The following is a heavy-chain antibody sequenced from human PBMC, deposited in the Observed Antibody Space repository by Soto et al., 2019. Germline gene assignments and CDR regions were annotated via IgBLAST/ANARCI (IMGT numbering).Heavy chain of an antibody. Sequence: GGSLRLSCAASGFTFSSYAMSWVRQAPGKGLEWVSAISGSGGSTYYADSVKGRFTISRDNSKNTLYLQMNSLRAEDTAVYYCAKDLEQLVPGYYYYYGMDVWGQGTTVTVS. V-gene: IGHV3-23*01. CDR3: AKDLEQLVPGYYYYYGMDV. J-gene: IGHJ6*02. CDR1: GFTFSSYA. D-gene: IGHD6-6*01. CDR2: ISGSGGST.